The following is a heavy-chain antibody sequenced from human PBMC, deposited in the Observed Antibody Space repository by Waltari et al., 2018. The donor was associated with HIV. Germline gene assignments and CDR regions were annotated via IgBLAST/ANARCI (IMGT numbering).Heavy chain of an antibody. D-gene: IGHD5-12*01. V-gene: IGHV3-74*01. CDR1: GFTFSSYW. CDR3: ARGALYSGYDGDY. CDR2: INSDGSST. J-gene: IGHJ4*02. Sequence: EVQLVESGGGLVQPGGSLRLSCAASGFTFSSYWMHWVRQAPGKGLVGGSRINSDGSSTSYADSVKGRFTISRDNAKNTLYLQMNRLRAEDTAVYYCARGALYSGYDGDYWGQGTLVTVSS.